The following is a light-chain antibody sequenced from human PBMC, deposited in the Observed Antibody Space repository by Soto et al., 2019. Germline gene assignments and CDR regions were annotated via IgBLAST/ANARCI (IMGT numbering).Light chain of an antibody. CDR1: QSVSTNF. Sequence: EIVLTQSPGTLSLSPGEGATLSCRASQSVSTNFFAWYQQKPGQAPRLLIYGASTRATDIPDRFSGSGSGTDFTLTIIRLEPEDFAVYYCQQYGRTSWTFGQGTKVDIK. CDR2: GAS. J-gene: IGKJ1*01. V-gene: IGKV3-20*01. CDR3: QQYGRTSWT.